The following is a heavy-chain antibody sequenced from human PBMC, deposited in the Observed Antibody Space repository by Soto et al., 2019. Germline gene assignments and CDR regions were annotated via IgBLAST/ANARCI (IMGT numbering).Heavy chain of an antibody. CDR3: GRAGGAYPFDY. V-gene: IGHV4-59*01. Sequence: PSETLSLTCTVSGGSISSYSWSWIRQPPGKGMEWIGYIYSRGSTNYNPSLKSRVTISVDTSKNHFSLKLVSVTAADTAVYSWGRAGGAYPFDYWGQGTLVPV. CDR2: IYSRGST. CDR1: GGSISSYS. D-gene: IGHD4-17*01. J-gene: IGHJ4*02.